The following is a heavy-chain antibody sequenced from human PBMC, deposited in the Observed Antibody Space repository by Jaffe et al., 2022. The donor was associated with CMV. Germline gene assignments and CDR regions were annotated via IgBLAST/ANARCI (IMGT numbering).Heavy chain of an antibody. D-gene: IGHD1-26*01. V-gene: IGHV3-23*04. Sequence: EAQLVESGGGLVQPGESLRISCAASGFTFSSYAMTWVRQTPGRGLEWVSAIGGSGTPTYYADSVKGRFTISRDNSKNTLYLQMNSLRAEDTAVYYCAKGREQNRGFDFWGQGALVTVSS. CDR3: AKGREQNRGFDF. CDR2: IGGSGTPT. J-gene: IGHJ4*02. CDR1: GFTFSSYA.